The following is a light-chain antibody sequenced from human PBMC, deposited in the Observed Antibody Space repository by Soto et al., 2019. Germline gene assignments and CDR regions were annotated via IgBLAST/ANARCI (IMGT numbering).Light chain of an antibody. J-gene: IGKJ4*02. CDR2: KAS. CDR1: PTISSW. V-gene: IGKV1-5*03. CDR3: QHHNSYSEA. Sequence: IQMTQSPSTLSGSVGDRVTITCRASPTISSWLAWYQQKPGKAPKLLIYKASTLKSGVPSRFSGSGSGTEFTLTISSLQPDDFATYYCQHHNSYSEAFGAGTKV.